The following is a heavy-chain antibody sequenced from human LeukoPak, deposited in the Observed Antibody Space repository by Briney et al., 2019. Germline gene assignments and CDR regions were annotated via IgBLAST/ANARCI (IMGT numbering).Heavy chain of an antibody. Sequence: SETLSLTCTVSGGSISSYYWSWIRQPSGKGLEWIGYIYYSGSTNYNPSLKSRVTISVDTSKNQFSLKLGSVTAADTAVYYCARVAAVEMATLPGAFDIWGQGTMVTVSS. J-gene: IGHJ3*02. CDR3: ARVAAVEMATLPGAFDI. D-gene: IGHD5-24*01. CDR1: GGSISSYY. V-gene: IGHV4-59*01. CDR2: IYYSGST.